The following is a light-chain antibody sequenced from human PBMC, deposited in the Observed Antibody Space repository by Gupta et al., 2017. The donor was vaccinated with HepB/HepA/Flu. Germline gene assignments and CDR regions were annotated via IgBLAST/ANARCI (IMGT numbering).Light chain of an antibody. Sequence: QSVLTQSTSVSGTPGQRVTISCTRSSSNVGRNNVNCYQQLPGTSPKLLIYYNDERPSGVPDRISGSKSGTSASLAISGLQAEDEADYYCAAWDTSRNVVVFGGGTKLTVL. J-gene: IGLJ2*01. CDR1: SSNVGRNN. V-gene: IGLV1-44*01. CDR3: AAWDTSRNVVV. CDR2: YND.